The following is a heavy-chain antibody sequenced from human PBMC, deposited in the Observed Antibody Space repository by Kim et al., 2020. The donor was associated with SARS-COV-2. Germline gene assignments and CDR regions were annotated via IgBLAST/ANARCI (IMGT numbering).Heavy chain of an antibody. Sequence: GGSLRLSCAASGFTFSDYYMSWIRQAPGKGLEWVSYISSSSSYTNYADSVKGRFTISRDNAKHSLYLQMNSLRAEDTAVYYCASIVVVPSLSLRGGYFDYWGQGTLVTVSS. CDR3: ASIVVVPSLSLRGGYFDY. J-gene: IGHJ4*02. V-gene: IGHV3-11*03. D-gene: IGHD2-2*01. CDR2: ISSSSSYT. CDR1: GFTFSDYY.